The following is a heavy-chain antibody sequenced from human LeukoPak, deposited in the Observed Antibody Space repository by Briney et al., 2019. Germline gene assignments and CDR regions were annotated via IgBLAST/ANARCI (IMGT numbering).Heavy chain of an antibody. CDR1: GYTFTNYG. CDR2: ISAYNGNT. D-gene: IGHD6-6*01. J-gene: IGHJ4*02. Sequence: GASVKVSCKASGYTFTNYGITWVRQAPGQGLEWMGWISAYNGNTNYAQNLQGRVTMTTDTSASTVYMELSSPRSDDTAIYYCARVSYRSSSSDFDYWGQGTLVTVSS. V-gene: IGHV1-18*01. CDR3: ARVSYRSSSSDFDY.